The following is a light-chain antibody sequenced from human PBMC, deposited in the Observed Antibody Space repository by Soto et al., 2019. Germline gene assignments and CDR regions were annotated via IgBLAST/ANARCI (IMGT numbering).Light chain of an antibody. CDR2: DVS. Sequence: QSALTQPRSVSGSPGQSVTISCTGTSSDVGGYNSVSWYQQLPGKAPKLMIYDVSKRPSGVPGRFSASRSGNTASLTISVLQAEDAADYYWCSYAGIYTYVFGTGTKLTVL. CDR1: SSDVGGYNS. CDR3: CSYAGIYTYV. V-gene: IGLV2-11*01. J-gene: IGLJ1*01.